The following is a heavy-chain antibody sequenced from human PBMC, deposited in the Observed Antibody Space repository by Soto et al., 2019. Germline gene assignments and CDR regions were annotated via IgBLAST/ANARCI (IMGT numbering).Heavy chain of an antibody. CDR3: GTVFKH. Sequence: EVQLVESGGGSVQPGGSLRLSCVASGITFTNYWMHWVRQVPGKGLVWVARVDSDGRGTSYADFVKGRFTSSRDNANNTLYLQRNSVRVADKAMYYCGTVFKHWGQGIQVTVSS. CDR2: VDSDGRGT. J-gene: IGHJ4*02. V-gene: IGHV3-74*01. CDR1: GITFTNYW.